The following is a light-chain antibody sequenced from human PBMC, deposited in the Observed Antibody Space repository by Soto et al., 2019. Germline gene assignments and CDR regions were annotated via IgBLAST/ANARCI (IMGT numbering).Light chain of an antibody. J-gene: IGKJ1*01. CDR2: AAS. V-gene: IGKV3-20*01. CDR1: QSVTANY. CDR3: LQYGVPLWT. Sequence: EIALTQSPGTLSLSPGERATLSCRSRQSVTANYLAWYQQKPGQAPRLLIYAASIGATGIPDRFSGSGSGTDFTLTISRLEPEDFAVYYCLQYGVPLWTFGQGTKVEIK.